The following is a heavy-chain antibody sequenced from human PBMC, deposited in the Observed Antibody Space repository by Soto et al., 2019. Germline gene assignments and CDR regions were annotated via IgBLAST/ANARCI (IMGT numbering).Heavy chain of an antibody. V-gene: IGHV1-24*01. J-gene: IGHJ4*02. D-gene: IGHD2-15*01. Sequence: ASVKVSCKVSGYTLTELSMHWVRQALGKGLEWMGGFDPEDGETIYAQKFQGRVTMTEDTSTDTAYMELSSLRSEDTAVYYCATEGRSRYSVVFDYWGQGTLVTVSS. CDR1: GYTLTELS. CDR3: ATEGRSRYSVVFDY. CDR2: FDPEDGET.